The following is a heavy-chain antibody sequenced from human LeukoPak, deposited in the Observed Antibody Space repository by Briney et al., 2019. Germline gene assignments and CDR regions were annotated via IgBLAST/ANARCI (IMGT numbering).Heavy chain of an antibody. V-gene: IGHV4-4*02. Sequence: SETLSLTCAGSGGSISSSTWWSWVRQPPGRGLEWIGEIYHSGSTNYNPSLKSRLTISVDKSKNQFSLKLTSVTAADTAVYYCASVHTAMVTFDYWGQGTLVTVSS. CDR3: ASVHTAMVTFDY. CDR1: GGSISSSTW. CDR2: IYHSGST. D-gene: IGHD5-18*01. J-gene: IGHJ4*02.